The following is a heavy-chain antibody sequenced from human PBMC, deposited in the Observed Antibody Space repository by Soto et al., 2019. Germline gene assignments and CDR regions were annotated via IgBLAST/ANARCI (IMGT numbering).Heavy chain of an antibody. CDR3: AKDDVVHTFDFWVGYYYGMDV. D-gene: IGHD3-3*01. CDR1: GFTFSSYG. Sequence: QVQLVESGGGVVQPGRSLRLSCAASGFTFSSYGMHWVRQAPGKGLEWVAVISYDGSNKYYADSVKGRFTISRDNSKNTLYLQMNSLRADDTAVYYCAKDDVVHTFDFWVGYYYGMDVWGQGTTVTVSS. J-gene: IGHJ6*02. V-gene: IGHV3-30*18. CDR2: ISYDGSNK.